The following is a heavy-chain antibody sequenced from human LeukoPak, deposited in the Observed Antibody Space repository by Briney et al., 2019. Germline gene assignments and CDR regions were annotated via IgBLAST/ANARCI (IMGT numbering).Heavy chain of an antibody. CDR2: ISPNSGST. D-gene: IGHD6-19*01. Sequence: ASVKVSCKASGYTFTGYYMHWVRQAPGQGLEWMGWISPNSGSTNYAQKFQGRVTMTRDTSISTAYMELSRLRSDDTAVYYCASISPKGGDSSGWYVGLYYYYMDVWGKGTTVTVSS. CDR3: ASISPKGGDSSGWYVGLYYYYMDV. J-gene: IGHJ6*03. V-gene: IGHV1-2*02. CDR1: GYTFTGYY.